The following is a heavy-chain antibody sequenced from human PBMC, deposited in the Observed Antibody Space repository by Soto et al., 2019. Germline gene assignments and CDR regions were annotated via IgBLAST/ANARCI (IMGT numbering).Heavy chain of an antibody. CDR2: IWHDGSNE. D-gene: IGHD2-21*02. Sequence: PGGSLRLSCAASGFPFNNYAMHWVRQAPGKGLEWVAVIWHDGSNEHYADSVKGRFRIARDNSNNTLYLPMNSLRGEDTALYYCARDDVSMVTTFLDYWGLGT. V-gene: IGHV3-33*01. J-gene: IGHJ4*02. CDR1: GFPFNNYA. CDR3: ARDDVSMVTTFLDY.